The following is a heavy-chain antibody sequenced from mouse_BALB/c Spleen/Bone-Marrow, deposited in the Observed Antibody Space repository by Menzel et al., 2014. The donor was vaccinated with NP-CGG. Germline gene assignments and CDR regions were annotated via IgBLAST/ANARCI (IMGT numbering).Heavy chain of an antibody. CDR1: GYTFTTYT. CDR3: TRMHDGYVVFDY. V-gene: IGHV1S26*01. J-gene: IGHJ2*01. D-gene: IGHD2-3*01. Sequence: AQLQQSGAELVRPGASVKMSCRASGYTFTTYTIHWVRQRPGQGLDWIGYIIPSSGYTYYIQKFKDKATLTADKSSSTAYMQLSSLTSEESAVYVCTRMHDGYVVFDYWGQGTPLTVSS. CDR2: IIPSSGYT.